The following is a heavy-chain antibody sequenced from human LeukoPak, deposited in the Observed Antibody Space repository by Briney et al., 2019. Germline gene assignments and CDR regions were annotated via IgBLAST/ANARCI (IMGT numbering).Heavy chain of an antibody. CDR1: GYTFTDYY. V-gene: IGHV1-2*02. J-gene: IGHJ4*02. CDR3: ARENTVVGTFDY. Sequence: ASVTVSFEASGYTFTDYYMHWVRQAPGKGVEGMGWINPNSGGTNYAQKFQGRVTMTRDTSISTAYMELSRLRSDDTAVYYCARENTVVGTFDYSGQGTLVTVSS. D-gene: IGHD4-23*01. CDR2: INPNSGGT.